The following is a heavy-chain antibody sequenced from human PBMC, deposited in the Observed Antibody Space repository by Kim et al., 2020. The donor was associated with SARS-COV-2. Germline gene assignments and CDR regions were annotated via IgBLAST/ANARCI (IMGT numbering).Heavy chain of an antibody. CDR1: GYTFTSYG. Sequence: ASVKVSCKASGYTFTSYGISWVRQAPGQGLEWMGWISAYNGNTNYAQKLQGRVTMTTDTSTSTAYMELRSLRSDDTAVYYCARDFRGQGYHYGMDVWGQGTTVTVSS. J-gene: IGHJ6*02. CDR3: ARDFRGQGYHYGMDV. V-gene: IGHV1-18*01. CDR2: ISAYNGNT.